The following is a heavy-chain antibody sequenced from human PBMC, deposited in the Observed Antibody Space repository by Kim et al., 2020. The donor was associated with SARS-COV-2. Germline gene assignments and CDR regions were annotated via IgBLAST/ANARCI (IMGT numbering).Heavy chain of an antibody. CDR2: IDPSDSYT. D-gene: IGHD6-19*01. Sequence: GESLKISCKGSGYSFTSYWISWVRQMPGKGLEWMGRIDPSDSYTNYSPSFQGHVTISADKSISTAYLQWSSLKASDTAMYYCARSTDRVSSGWYVGEYYFDYWGQGTLVTVSS. CDR3: ARSTDRVSSGWYVGEYYFDY. CDR1: GYSFTSYW. J-gene: IGHJ4*02. V-gene: IGHV5-10-1*01.